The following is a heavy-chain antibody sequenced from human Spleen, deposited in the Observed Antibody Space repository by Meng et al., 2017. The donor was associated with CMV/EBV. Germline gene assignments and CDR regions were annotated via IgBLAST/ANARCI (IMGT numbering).Heavy chain of an antibody. CDR2: IYSGGRST. J-gene: IGHJ4*02. CDR1: GFTFSSYA. D-gene: IGHD3-22*01. CDR3: AKDYYYDSSGYQFMYYFGY. Sequence: GGSLRLSCAASGFTFSSYAMSWVRQAPGKGLEWVSVIYSGGRSTFYADSVKGRFTISRDNSKNTLYLQMNSLRAEDTAVYYCAKDYYYDSSGYQFMYYFGYWGQGTLVTVSS. V-gene: IGHV3-23*03.